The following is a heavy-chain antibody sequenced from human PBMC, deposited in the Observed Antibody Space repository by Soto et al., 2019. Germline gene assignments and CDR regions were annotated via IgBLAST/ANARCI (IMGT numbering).Heavy chain of an antibody. CDR3: ARHQDSSTWYIYPIDY. CDR2: ISGSGGST. J-gene: IGHJ4*02. V-gene: IGHV3-23*01. CDR1: GFTFTNFV. Sequence: SLRLSCAASGFTFTNFVMSWVRQAPGKGLEWVIAISGSGGSTFYADSVKERFTISRDNSKNSLFLQMNSLRAEDTALYYCARHQDSSTWYIYPIDYWGQGTLVTVSS. D-gene: IGHD6-13*01.